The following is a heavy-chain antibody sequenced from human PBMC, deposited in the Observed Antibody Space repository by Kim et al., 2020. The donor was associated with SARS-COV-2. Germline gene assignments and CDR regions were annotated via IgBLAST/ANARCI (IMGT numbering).Heavy chain of an antibody. Sequence: SPNYNPSLKSRVTISVDTSKNQFSLKLSSVTAVDTAVYYCARGGAAGDYWGQGTLVTVSS. V-gene: IGHV4-34*01. J-gene: IGHJ4*02. D-gene: IGHD6-25*01. CDR2: SP. CDR3: ARGGAAGDY.